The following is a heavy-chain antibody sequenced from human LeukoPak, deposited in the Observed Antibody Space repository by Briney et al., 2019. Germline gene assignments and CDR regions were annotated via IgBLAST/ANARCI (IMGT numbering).Heavy chain of an antibody. CDR1: GGTFSSYG. J-gene: IGHJ4*02. D-gene: IGHD6-13*01. Sequence: ASVKVSCKASGGTFSSYGISWVRQAPGQGLEWMGWISAYNGNTNYAQKLQGRVTMTSDTSTSTAYMELRSLRSDDTAVYYCARALSSGWYPHYFDYWGQGTLVTVSS. V-gene: IGHV1-18*01. CDR3: ARALSSGWYPHYFDY. CDR2: ISAYNGNT.